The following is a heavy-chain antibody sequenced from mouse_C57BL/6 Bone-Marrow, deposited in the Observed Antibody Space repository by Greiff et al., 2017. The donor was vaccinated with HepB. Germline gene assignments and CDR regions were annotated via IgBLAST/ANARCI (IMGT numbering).Heavy chain of an antibody. Sequence: VQGVESGPGLVAPSQSLSITCTVSGFSLTSYAISWVRQPPGKGLEWLGVIWTGGGTNYNSALKSRLSISKDNSKSQVFLKMNSPQNDDTARYYSAKTSTVDLPYWYLCVWGTGTTVTVSS. CDR1: GFSLTSYA. D-gene: IGHD1-1*01. V-gene: IGHV2-9-1*01. CDR2: IWTGGGT. CDR3: AKTSTVDLPYWYLCV. J-gene: IGHJ1*03.